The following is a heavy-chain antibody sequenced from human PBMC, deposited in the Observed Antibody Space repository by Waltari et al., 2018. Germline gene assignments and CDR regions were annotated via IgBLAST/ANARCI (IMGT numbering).Heavy chain of an antibody. CDR3: ASPEGNAFDI. J-gene: IGHJ3*02. V-gene: IGHV4-39*01. CDR1: GGSISSSSYY. D-gene: IGHD3-10*01. CDR2: IYYSGST. Sequence: QLQLQESGPGLVKPSETPSLTCTVSGGSISSSSYYWGWIHQPPGKGLEWIGSIYYSGSTYYNPSLKSRVTISVDTSKNQFSLKLSSVTAADTAVYYCASPEGNAFDIWGQGTMVTVSS.